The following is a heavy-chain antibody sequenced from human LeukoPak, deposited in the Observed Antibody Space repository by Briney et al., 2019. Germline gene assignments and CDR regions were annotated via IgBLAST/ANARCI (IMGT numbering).Heavy chain of an antibody. D-gene: IGHD1-14*01. V-gene: IGHV1-8*03. CDR3: ARARTRLRYWFDP. Sequence: GASVKVSCKASGYTFTGYYMHWVRQATGQGLEWMGWMNPNSGNTGYAQKFQGRVTITRNTSISTAYMELSSLRSEDTAVYYCARARTRLRYWFDPWGQGTLVTVSS. J-gene: IGHJ5*02. CDR1: GYTFTGYY. CDR2: MNPNSGNT.